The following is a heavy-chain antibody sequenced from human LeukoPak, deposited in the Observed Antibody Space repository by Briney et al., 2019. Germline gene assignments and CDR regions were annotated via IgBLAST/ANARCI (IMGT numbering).Heavy chain of an antibody. Sequence: AGGSLRLSCAASGFTFSSYVMYWVRQAPGKGLEYVSSISSNGGSTYYANSVKGRFTISRDNSKNTLYLQMGSLRAEDMAVYYCARGGQSKYDSSGYLNYFDYWGRGTLVTVSS. V-gene: IGHV3-64*01. D-gene: IGHD3-22*01. CDR2: ISSNGGST. J-gene: IGHJ4*02. CDR3: ARGGQSKYDSSGYLNYFDY. CDR1: GFTFSSYV.